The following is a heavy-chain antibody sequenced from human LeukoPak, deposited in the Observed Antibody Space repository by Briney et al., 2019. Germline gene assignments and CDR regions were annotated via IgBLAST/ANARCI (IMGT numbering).Heavy chain of an antibody. D-gene: IGHD6-13*01. V-gene: IGHV3-7*03. Sequence: GGSLRLSCAASGFTFSSYWMSWVRQAPGKGLEWVANIKQDGSEKYYVDSVKGRFTISRDNAKNSLYLQMNSLRAEDTAVYYCARVPAAAGTPYYYYGMDVWGQGTTVTVSS. CDR3: ARVPAAAGTPYYYYGMDV. CDR1: GFTFSSYW. CDR2: IKQDGSEK. J-gene: IGHJ6*02.